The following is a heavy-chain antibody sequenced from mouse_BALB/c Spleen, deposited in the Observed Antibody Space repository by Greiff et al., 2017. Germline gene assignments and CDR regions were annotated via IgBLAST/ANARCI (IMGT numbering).Heavy chain of an antibody. CDR3: ARNRGYDYDDAMDY. Sequence: VQLKESGPGLVQPSQSLSITCTVSGFSLTSYGVHWVRQSPGKGLEWLGVIWSGGSTDYNAAFISRLSISKDNSKSQVFFKMNSLQADDTAIYYCARNRGYDYDDAMDYWGQGTSVTVSS. D-gene: IGHD2-4*01. CDR1: GFSLTSYG. V-gene: IGHV2-4-1*01. J-gene: IGHJ4*01. CDR2: IWSGGST.